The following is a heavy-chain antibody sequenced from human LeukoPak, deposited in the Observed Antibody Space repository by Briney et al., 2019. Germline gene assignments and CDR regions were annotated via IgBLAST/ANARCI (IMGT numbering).Heavy chain of an antibody. CDR1: GGSISSYY. Sequence: SETLSLTCTVSGGSISSYYWSWIRQPPRKGLEWIGYIYYSGSTNYNPSLKSRVTISVDTSKNQFSLKLSSVTAADTAVYYCARLSPLYCSSTSCYAGRGVWFDPWGQGTLVTVSS. V-gene: IGHV4-59*01. D-gene: IGHD2-2*01. J-gene: IGHJ5*02. CDR3: ARLSPLYCSSTSCYAGRGVWFDP. CDR2: IYYSGST.